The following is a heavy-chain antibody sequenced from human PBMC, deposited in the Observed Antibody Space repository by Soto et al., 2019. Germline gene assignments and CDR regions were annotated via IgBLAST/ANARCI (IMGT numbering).Heavy chain of an antibody. CDR1: GFTFSSYS. Sequence: GGSLRLSCAASGFTFSSYSMNWVRQAPGKGLEWVSYISSSSTIYYADSVKGRFTISRDNAKNSLYLQMNSLRAEDTAVYYCARDSRKDIVATSLYYFDYWGQGTLVTVSS. D-gene: IGHD5-12*01. J-gene: IGHJ4*02. V-gene: IGHV3-48*01. CDR3: ARDSRKDIVATSLYYFDY. CDR2: ISSSSTI.